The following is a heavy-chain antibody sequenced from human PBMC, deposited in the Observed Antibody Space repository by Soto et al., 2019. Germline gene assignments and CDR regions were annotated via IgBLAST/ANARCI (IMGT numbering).Heavy chain of an antibody. J-gene: IGHJ3*02. CDR2: ISGSGGST. CDR3: ARPSGWSRYCSSTSCYSVDI. V-gene: IGHV3-23*01. CDR1: GFTFSSYA. D-gene: IGHD2-2*01. Sequence: GGSLRLSCAASGFTFSSYAMSWVRQAPGKGLEWVSAISGSGGSTYYADSVKGRFTISRDNSKNTLYLQMNSLRAEDTAVYYCARPSGWSRYCSSTSCYSVDIWGQGTMVTVSS.